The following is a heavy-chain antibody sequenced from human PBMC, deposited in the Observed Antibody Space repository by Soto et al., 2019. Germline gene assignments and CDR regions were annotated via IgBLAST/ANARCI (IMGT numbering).Heavy chain of an antibody. D-gene: IGHD6-13*01. CDR3: AKVRSSYYYYYGMDV. CDR2: ISGGGGST. V-gene: IGHV3-23*01. CDR1: GFTFSTYA. Sequence: PGGSLRLSCAASGFTFSTYAMSWVRQAPGKGLEWVSAISGGGGSTYYADSVKGRFTTSRDNSKNTLYLQMNSLRAEDTAVYYCAKVRSSYYYYYGMDVWGQGTTVTVSS. J-gene: IGHJ6*02.